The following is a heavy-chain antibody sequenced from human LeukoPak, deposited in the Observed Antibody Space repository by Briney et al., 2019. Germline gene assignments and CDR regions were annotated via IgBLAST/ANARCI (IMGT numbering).Heavy chain of an antibody. CDR2: IIPILGIA. V-gene: IGHV1-69*02. J-gene: IGHJ4*02. Sequence: SVKVSCKASGGTFSSYTISWVRQAPGQGLEWMGRIIPILGIANYAQKFQGRVTITADKSTSTAYMELNSLRAEDTAVYYCARTVGDILTGEPLHFDYWGQGTLVTVSS. CDR1: GGTFSSYT. D-gene: IGHD3-9*01. CDR3: ARTVGDILTGEPLHFDY.